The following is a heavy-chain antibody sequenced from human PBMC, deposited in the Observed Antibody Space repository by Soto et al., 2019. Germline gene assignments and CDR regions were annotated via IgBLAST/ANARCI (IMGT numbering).Heavy chain of an antibody. CDR1: GGSISSGGYS. CDR2: IYHSGST. Sequence: TLSLTCAVSGGSISSGGYSWSWIRQPPWKCLEWIGYIYHSGSTYYNPSLKSLVTISVERSKNQFSLKLSSVTAADTAVYYCGGGSCSGGRCYYSKANWYEPWGQGTLDRVSS. D-gene: IGHD2-15*01. CDR3: GGGSCSGGRCYYSKANWYEP. V-gene: IGHV4-30-2*01. J-gene: IGHJ5*02.